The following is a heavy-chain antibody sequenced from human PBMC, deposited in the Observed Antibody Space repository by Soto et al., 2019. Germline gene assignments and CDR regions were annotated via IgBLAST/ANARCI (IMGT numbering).Heavy chain of an antibody. Sequence: PSETLSLTCTGSGGSISSYYWRWIRQPPGKGLEWIGYIYYSGSTNYNPSLKSRVTISVDTSKNQFSLKLSSVTAADTAVYYCARGPYDFWSGYYAPLQNYYYYGMDVWGQGTTVTVSS. D-gene: IGHD3-3*01. CDR3: ARGPYDFWSGYYAPLQNYYYYGMDV. CDR1: GGSISSYY. CDR2: IYYSGST. J-gene: IGHJ6*02. V-gene: IGHV4-59*01.